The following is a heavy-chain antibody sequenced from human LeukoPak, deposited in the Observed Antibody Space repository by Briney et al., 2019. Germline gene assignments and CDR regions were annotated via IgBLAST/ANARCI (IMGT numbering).Heavy chain of an antibody. CDR3: ARDGAAMSSDY. J-gene: IGHJ4*02. CDR2: IIPIFGTA. CDR1: GGTFSSYA. D-gene: IGHD5-18*01. V-gene: IGHV1-69*05. Sequence: SVKVSCKASGGTFSSYAISWVRQAPGQGLEWMGRIIPIFGTANYAQKFQGRVTITTDEFTSTAYMELSSLRSEDTAVYYCARDGAAMSSDYWGQGTLVTASS.